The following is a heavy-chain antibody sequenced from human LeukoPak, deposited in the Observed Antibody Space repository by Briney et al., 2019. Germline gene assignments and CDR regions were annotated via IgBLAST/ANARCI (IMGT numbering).Heavy chain of an antibody. CDR2: ISYDGSNK. Sequence: GGSLRLSCAASGFTFSSYGMHWVRQAPGKGLEWVAVISYDGSNKYYADSVKGRFTISRDNSKNTLYLQMNSLRAEDTAVYYCAKSQGWLGYGMDVWGQGTTVTVSS. CDR3: AKSQGWLGYGMDV. CDR1: GFTFSSYG. D-gene: IGHD3-9*01. V-gene: IGHV3-30*18. J-gene: IGHJ6*02.